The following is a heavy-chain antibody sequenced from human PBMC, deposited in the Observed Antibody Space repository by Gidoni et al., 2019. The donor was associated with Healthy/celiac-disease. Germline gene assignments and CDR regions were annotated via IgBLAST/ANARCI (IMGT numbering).Heavy chain of an antibody. CDR3: ARDLNPTVTTPRFDFDY. J-gene: IGHJ4*02. V-gene: IGHV1-2*06. D-gene: IGHD4-17*01. CDR2: INPNSGGT. Sequence: QVQLVQSGAEVKKPGASVKVSCKASGYTFTGYYMHWVRQAPGQGLEWMGRINPNSGGTNYAQKFQGRVTMTRDTSISTAYMELSRLRSDDTAVYYCARDLNPTVTTPRFDFDYWGQGTLVTVSS. CDR1: GYTFTGYY.